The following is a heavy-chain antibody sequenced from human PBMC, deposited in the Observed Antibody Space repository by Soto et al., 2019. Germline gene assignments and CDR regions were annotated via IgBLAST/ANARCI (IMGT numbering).Heavy chain of an antibody. Sequence: SLTCTVSGGSISSYYWSWIRQPPGKGLEWIGYIYYSGSTNYNPSLKSRVTISVDTSKNQFSLKLSSVTAADTAVYYCARVGVTESYFDYWRQGTLVTVSS. V-gene: IGHV4-59*01. CDR3: ARVGVTESYFDY. CDR2: IYYSGST. CDR1: GGSISSYY. J-gene: IGHJ4*02. D-gene: IGHD2-21*02.